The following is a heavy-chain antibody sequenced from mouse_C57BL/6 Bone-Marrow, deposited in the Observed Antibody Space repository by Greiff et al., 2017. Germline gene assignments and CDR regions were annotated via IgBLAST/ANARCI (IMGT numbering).Heavy chain of an antibody. J-gene: IGHJ2*01. CDR1: GYTFTSYW. CDR2: IHPNSGST. Sequence: QVQLQQPGAELVKPGASVKLSCKASGYTFTSYWMHWVKQRPGQGLEWIGMIHPNSGSTNYNEKFKSKATLTVDKSSSTAYMQLSSLTSDDSAVYYCARGDYYGSSYYWGQGTTLTVSS. CDR3: ARGDYYGSSYY. D-gene: IGHD1-1*01. V-gene: IGHV1-64*01.